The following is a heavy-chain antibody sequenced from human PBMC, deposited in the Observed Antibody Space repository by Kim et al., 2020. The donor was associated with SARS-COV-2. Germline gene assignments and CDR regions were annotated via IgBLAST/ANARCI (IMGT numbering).Heavy chain of an antibody. V-gene: IGHV3-30*04. D-gene: IGHD5-12*01. CDR1: GFTFSSYA. CDR3: AREGSSDRYSGYGYFDY. Sequence: GGSLRLSCAASGFTFSSYAMHWVRQAPGKGLEWVAVISYDGSNKYYADSVKGRFTISRDNSKNTLYLQMNSLRAEDTAVYYCAREGSSDRYSGYGYFDYWGQGTLVTVSS. CDR2: ISYDGSNK. J-gene: IGHJ4*02.